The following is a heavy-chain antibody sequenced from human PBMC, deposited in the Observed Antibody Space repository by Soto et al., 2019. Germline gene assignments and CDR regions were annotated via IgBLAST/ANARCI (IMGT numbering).Heavy chain of an antibody. V-gene: IGHV4-34*01. CDR1: GGSFDTYY. Sequence: SETLSLTCVVSGGSFDTYYWNWIRQSPGKGLEWIGESNHRGSNNYSPSLKSRVTISLDTSKNQFSLKLTSVTAADTAVYYCARGGSSDWQVALDMWGQGTMLTVSS. D-gene: IGHD6-19*01. CDR3: ARGGSSDWQVALDM. J-gene: IGHJ3*02. CDR2: SNHRGSN.